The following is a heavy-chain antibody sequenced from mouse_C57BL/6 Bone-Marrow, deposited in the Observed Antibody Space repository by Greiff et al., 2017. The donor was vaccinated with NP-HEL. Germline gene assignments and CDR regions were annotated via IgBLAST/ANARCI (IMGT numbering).Heavy chain of an antibody. V-gene: IGHV14-2*01. Sequence: DVKLVESGAELVKPGASVKLSCTASGFNIKDYYMHWVKQRTEQGLEWIGRIDPEDGENKYAPKFQGKATITADTSSNTAYLQLSSLTSEDAAVYYCARFGGYGSSYWGQGTTLTVAS. CDR3: ARFGGYGSSY. CDR2: IDPEDGEN. J-gene: IGHJ2*01. D-gene: IGHD1-1*01. CDR1: GFNIKDYY.